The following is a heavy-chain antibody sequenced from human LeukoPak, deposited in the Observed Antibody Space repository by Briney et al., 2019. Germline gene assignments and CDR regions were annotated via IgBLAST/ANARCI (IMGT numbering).Heavy chain of an antibody. J-gene: IGHJ4*02. CDR1: GFTFSACE. CDR3: AREGGWNDFDY. V-gene: IGHV3-48*03. CDR2: ISSSGNLI. Sequence: PGGSLRLSCAISGFTFSACELTWVRQAPGKGLEWVSYISSSGNLIHYADSVKGRFTFSRDNARNSLYLQMNSLRADDTAIYYCAREGGWNDFDYWGQGTLVTVSS. D-gene: IGHD1-1*01.